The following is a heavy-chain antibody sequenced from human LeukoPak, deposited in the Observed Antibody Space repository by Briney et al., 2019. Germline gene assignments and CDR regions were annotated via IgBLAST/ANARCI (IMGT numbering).Heavy chain of an antibody. CDR1: GFTFSSYA. J-gene: IGHJ4*02. CDR2: ISYDGSNK. Sequence: PGRSLRLSCAASGFTFSSYAMHWVRQAPGKGLEWVAVISYDGSNKYYADSVKGRFTISRDSSKNTLYLQMNSLRAEDTAVYYCARERGHYYDSSGYLNWGQGTLVTVSS. D-gene: IGHD3-22*01. CDR3: ARERGHYYDSSGYLN. V-gene: IGHV3-30*04.